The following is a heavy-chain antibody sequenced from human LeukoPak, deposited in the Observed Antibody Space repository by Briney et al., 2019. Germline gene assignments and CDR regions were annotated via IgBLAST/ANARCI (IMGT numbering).Heavy chain of an antibody. CDR2: ISWNSGSI. V-gene: IGHV3-9*01. J-gene: IGHJ3*02. CDR3: AKSRPIFGVVIRADDAFDI. CDR1: GFTFDDYA. D-gene: IGHD3-3*01. Sequence: TGGSLRLSCAASGFTFDDYAMHWVRQAPGKGLEWVSGISWNSGSIGYADSVKGRFTISRDNAKNSLYLQMNSLRAEDTAVYYCAKSRPIFGVVIRADDAFDIWGQGTMVTVSS.